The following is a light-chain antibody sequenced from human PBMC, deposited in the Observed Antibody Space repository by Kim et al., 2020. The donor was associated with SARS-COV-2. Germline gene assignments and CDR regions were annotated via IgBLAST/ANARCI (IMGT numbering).Light chain of an antibody. V-gene: IGLV3-19*01. Sequence: SSELTQDPAVSVALRQTVRITCQGDSLRSYYATWYQQKPVQAPIVVIYGKNNRPSGIPDRFSGSSSGDTASLTITGTQAGDDADYYCNSRGSNDNVLFGGGTQLTVL. CDR1: SLRSYY. CDR2: GKN. J-gene: IGLJ2*01. CDR3: NSRGSNDNVL.